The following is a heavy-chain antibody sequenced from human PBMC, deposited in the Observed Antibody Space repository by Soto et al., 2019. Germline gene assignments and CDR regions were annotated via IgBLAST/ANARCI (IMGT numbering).Heavy chain of an antibody. D-gene: IGHD3-16*02. CDR3: ARSPPDTFGGVIVIKRGAWFDP. CDR1: GGSFSGYY. CDR2: INHSGST. V-gene: IGHV4-34*01. Sequence: LSLTCAVYGGSFSGYYWSWIRQPPGKGLEWIGEINHSGSTNYNPSLKSRVTISVDTSKNQFSLKLSSVTAADTAVYYCARSPPDTFGGVIVIKRGAWFDPWGQGTLVTVSS. J-gene: IGHJ5*02.